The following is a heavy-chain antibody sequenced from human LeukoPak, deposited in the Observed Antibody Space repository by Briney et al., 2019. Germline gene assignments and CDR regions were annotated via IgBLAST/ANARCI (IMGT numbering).Heavy chain of an antibody. CDR1: GFTFSSYG. Sequence: GGSLRLSCAASGFTFSSYGMHWVRQAPGKGLEWVAFIRYDGSNKYYADSVKGRFTISRDNSKNTLYLQMNSLRAEDTAVYYCARVGDYYGSGYYFDYWGQGTLVTVSS. V-gene: IGHV3-30*02. J-gene: IGHJ4*02. CDR3: ARVGDYYGSGYYFDY. CDR2: IRYDGSNK. D-gene: IGHD3-10*01.